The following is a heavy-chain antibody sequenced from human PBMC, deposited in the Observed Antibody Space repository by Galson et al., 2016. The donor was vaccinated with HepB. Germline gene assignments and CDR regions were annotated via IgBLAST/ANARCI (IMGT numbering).Heavy chain of an antibody. J-gene: IGHJ5*02. CDR1: GDSISISGFY. CDR2: IDHSGST. V-gene: IGHV4-39*01. D-gene: IGHD1-26*01. Sequence: SETLSLTCSVSGDSISISGFYWGWIRQPPGKGLEWIGSIDHSGSTYYNPTLQSRVTISIDTSKNQFSLKVNSVTAADTAGYYCARSGIQYFWFDPWGQGTLVTVSS. CDR3: ARSGIQYFWFDP.